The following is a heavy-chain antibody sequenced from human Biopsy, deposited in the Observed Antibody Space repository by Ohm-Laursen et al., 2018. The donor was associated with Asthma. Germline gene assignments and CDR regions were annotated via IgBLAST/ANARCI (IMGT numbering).Heavy chain of an antibody. J-gene: IGHJ3*02. CDR1: GFTFSSYG. CDR3: ARTHERWTSIQDDALDI. CDR2: ISYDGGNK. Sequence: SLRLSCTASGFTFSSYGIHWVRQAPGKGLEWVAVISYDGGNKFYGDPVKGRFTLSRDNSRNTLYLQMNSLRVEDTAIYYCARTHERWTSIQDDALDIWGQGTMVIVSS. D-gene: IGHD4-23*01. V-gene: IGHV3-30*03.